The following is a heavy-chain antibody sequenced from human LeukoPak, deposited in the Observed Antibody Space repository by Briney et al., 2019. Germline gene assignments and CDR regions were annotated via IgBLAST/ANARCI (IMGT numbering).Heavy chain of an antibody. J-gene: IGHJ6*03. Sequence: SETLSLTCTVSGGSFDSPYWTWLRQPAGKGPQWLARTYTGGTIDYNPSLKGRVTMSLSPSRDQFSLQLSSVTAADTAVYYCARAPRYYMNIDVWGKGTTVIVSS. V-gene: IGHV4-4*07. D-gene: IGHD2-21*01. CDR2: TYTGGTI. CDR1: GGSFDSPY. CDR3: ARAPRYYMNIDV.